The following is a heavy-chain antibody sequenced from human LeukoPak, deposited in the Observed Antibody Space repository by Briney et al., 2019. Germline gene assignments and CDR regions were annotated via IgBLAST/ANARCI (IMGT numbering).Heavy chain of an antibody. Sequence: SETLSLTCTVSGGSISSYYWSWIRQPAGKGLEWIGRIYTSGSTNYNPSLKSRVTMSVDTSKNQFSLKLSSVTAADTAVYYCARDGYYGSGSYRSAWFDPWGQGTLVTVSS. CDR1: GGSISSYY. D-gene: IGHD3-10*01. J-gene: IGHJ5*02. CDR2: IYTSGST. V-gene: IGHV4-4*07. CDR3: ARDGYYGSGSYRSAWFDP.